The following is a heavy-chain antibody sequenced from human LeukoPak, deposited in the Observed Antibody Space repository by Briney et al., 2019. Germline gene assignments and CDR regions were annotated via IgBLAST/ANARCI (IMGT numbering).Heavy chain of an antibody. J-gene: IGHJ6*02. D-gene: IGHD2-15*01. Sequence: SVKVSYKASGGTFSSYAISWVRQAPGQGLEWMGRIIPILGIANYAQKFQGRVTITADKSTSTAYMELSSLRSEDTAVYYCARDRSSWATVDYYYYYGMDVWGQGTTVTVSS. CDR3: ARDRSSWATVDYYYYYGMDV. V-gene: IGHV1-69*04. CDR2: IIPILGIA. CDR1: GGTFSSYA.